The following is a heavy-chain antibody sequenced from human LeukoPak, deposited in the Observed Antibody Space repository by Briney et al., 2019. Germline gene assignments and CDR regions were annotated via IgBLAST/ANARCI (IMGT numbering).Heavy chain of an antibody. J-gene: IGHJ4*02. CDR2: INPNSGGT. D-gene: IGHD1-7*01. CDR1: GYTFTGYY. Sequence: ASVKVSCKASGYTFTGYYMHWVRQAPGQGLEWMGWINPNSGGTNYAQKFQGRVTTTRDTSISTAYMELSRLRSDDTAVYYCAKTEFQNWNYPKYYFDYWGQGTLVTVSS. CDR3: AKTEFQNWNYPKYYFDY. V-gene: IGHV1-2*02.